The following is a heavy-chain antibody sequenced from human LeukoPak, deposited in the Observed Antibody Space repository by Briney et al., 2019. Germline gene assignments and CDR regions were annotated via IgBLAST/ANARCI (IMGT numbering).Heavy chain of an antibody. CDR1: GYTFTGYY. J-gene: IGHJ4*02. D-gene: IGHD4-17*01. Sequence: GASVKVSCKASGYTFTGYYMHWVRQAPGQGLEWMGWINPNSGGTNYAQKFQGRVTMTRDTSISTAYMELSRLRSDDTAVYYCARDQADYGDRYFGYWGQGSLVTVSS. V-gene: IGHV1-2*02. CDR2: INPNSGGT. CDR3: ARDQADYGDRYFGY.